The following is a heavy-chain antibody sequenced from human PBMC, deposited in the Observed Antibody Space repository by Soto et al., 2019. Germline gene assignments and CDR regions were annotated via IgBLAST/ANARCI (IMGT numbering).Heavy chain of an antibody. CDR2: IYHSGST. CDR3: ASHYDSSGYYRDPFDY. J-gene: IGHJ4*02. CDR1: GYSISSGYY. D-gene: IGHD3-22*01. V-gene: IGHV4-38-2*02. Sequence: SETLSLTCTVSGYSISSGYYWGWIRQPPGKGLEWIGSIYHSGSTYYNPSLKRRVTISVGTSKNQFSLKLSSVTAADTAVYYCASHYDSSGYYRDPFDYWGQGTLVTVSS.